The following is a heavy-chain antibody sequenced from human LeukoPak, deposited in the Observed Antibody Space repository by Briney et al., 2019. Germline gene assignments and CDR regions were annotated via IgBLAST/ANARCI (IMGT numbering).Heavy chain of an antibody. CDR1: GGSISSGSYY. CDR3: ARDFGAGSYRYGMDV. J-gene: IGHJ6*02. Sequence: PSETLSLTCTVSGGSISSGSYYWSWIRQPAGKGLEWIGRIYTSGSTNYNPSLKSRVTISVDTSKNQFSLKLSSVTAADTAVYCARDFGAGSYRYGMDVWGQGTTVTVSS. V-gene: IGHV4-61*02. D-gene: IGHD3-10*01. CDR2: IYTSGST.